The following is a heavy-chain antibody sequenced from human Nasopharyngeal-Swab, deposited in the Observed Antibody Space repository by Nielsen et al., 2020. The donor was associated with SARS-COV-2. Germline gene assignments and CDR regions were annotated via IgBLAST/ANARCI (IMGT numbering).Heavy chain of an antibody. CDR2: INHRGST. CDR3: AGPTGTSIGMEY. CDR1: GGSISTPDYH. D-gene: IGHD1-1*01. V-gene: IGHV4-34*01. Sequence: SETLSLTCTVSGGSISTPDYHWSWIRQHPGKGLEWIGEINHRGSTTYNPALRSRVSISVDPSKNQFSLIMRSMTAADTAVYYCAGPTGTSIGMEYWGPGVLITVSS. J-gene: IGHJ4*01.